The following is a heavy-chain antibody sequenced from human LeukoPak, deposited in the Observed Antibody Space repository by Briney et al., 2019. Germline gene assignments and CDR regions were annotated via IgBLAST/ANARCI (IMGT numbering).Heavy chain of an antibody. J-gene: IGHJ6*02. CDR2: IYYSGST. Sequence: SETLSLTCTVSGGSISSYYWSWIRQPPGKGLEWTGYIYYSGSTNYNPSLKSRVTISVDTSKNQFSLKLSSVTAADTAVYYCARDQGNYYDSSGAPYYYYGMDVWGQGTTVTVSS. V-gene: IGHV4-59*01. D-gene: IGHD3-22*01. CDR3: ARDQGNYYDSSGAPYYYYGMDV. CDR1: GGSISSYY.